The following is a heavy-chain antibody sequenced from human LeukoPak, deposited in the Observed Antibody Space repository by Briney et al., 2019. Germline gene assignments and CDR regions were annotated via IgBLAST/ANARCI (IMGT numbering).Heavy chain of an antibody. J-gene: IGHJ4*02. CDR1: GGSISSSSYY. Sequence: PSETLSLTCTVSGGSISSSSYYWGWIRQPPGKGLEWIGSIYYSGSTYYNPSLKSRVTISVDTSKNQFSLKLSSVTAADTAVYYCARLDSSWYYFDYWGQGTLVTVSS. CDR2: IYYSGST. V-gene: IGHV4-39*01. CDR3: ARLDSSWYYFDY. D-gene: IGHD6-13*01.